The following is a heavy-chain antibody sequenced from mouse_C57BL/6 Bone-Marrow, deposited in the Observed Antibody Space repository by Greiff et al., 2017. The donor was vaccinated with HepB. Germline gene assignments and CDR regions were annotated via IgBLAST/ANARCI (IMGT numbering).Heavy chain of an antibody. CDR3: AREGLYYYGSSLYWYFDV. J-gene: IGHJ1*03. Sequence: VQLQQSVAELVRPGASVKLSCTASGFNIKNTYMHWVKQRPEQGLEWIGRIDPANGNTKYAPKFQGKATITADTSSNTAYLQLSSLTSEDTAIYYCAREGLYYYGSSLYWYFDVWGTGTTVTVSS. V-gene: IGHV14-3*01. CDR2: IDPANGNT. CDR1: GFNIKNTY. D-gene: IGHD1-1*01.